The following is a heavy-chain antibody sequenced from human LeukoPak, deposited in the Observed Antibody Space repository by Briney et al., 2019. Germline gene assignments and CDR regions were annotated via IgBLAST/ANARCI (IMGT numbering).Heavy chain of an antibody. D-gene: IGHD6-13*01. CDR3: ARDPGAAADYYYYYYMDV. CDR2: IYTSGST. Sequence: SQTLSLTCTVSGGSISSGSYYWSWIRQPAGKGLEWIGRIYTSGSTNYNPSLKSRVTISVDTSKNQFSLKLSSVTAADTAVYCCARDPGAAADYYYYYYMDVWGRGTTVTVSS. CDR1: GGSISSGSYY. J-gene: IGHJ6*03. V-gene: IGHV4-61*02.